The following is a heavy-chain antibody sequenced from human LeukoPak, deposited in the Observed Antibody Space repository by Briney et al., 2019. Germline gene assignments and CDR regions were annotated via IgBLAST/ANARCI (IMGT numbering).Heavy chain of an antibody. J-gene: IGHJ4*02. CDR2: IYHSGST. Sequence: PSETLSLTCAVSGYSISSGYYWGWIRQPPGKGLEWIGGIYHSGSTYYNPSLKSRVTISVDTSKNQFSLKLSSVTAADTAVYYCARQPYCSSTSCYTFDYWGQGTLVTVSS. CDR3: ARQPYCSSTSCYTFDY. CDR1: GYSISSGYY. D-gene: IGHD2-2*02. V-gene: IGHV4-38-2*01.